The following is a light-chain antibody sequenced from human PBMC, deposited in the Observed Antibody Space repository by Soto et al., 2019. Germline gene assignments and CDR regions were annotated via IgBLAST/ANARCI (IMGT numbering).Light chain of an antibody. CDR1: SSDVGGYNY. Sequence: QSALTQPASVSGSPGQSITISFTGTSSDVGGYNYVSWYQQHPGKAPKLMIYEVSNRPSGVSNRFSGSKSGNTASLTISGLRAEDEADYYCSSHTSSSTRVFGGGTKLTVL. CDR2: EVS. CDR3: SSHTSSSTRV. V-gene: IGLV2-14*01. J-gene: IGLJ3*02.